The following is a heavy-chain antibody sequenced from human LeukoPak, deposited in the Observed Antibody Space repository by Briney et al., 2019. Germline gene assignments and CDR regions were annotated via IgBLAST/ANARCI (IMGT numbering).Heavy chain of an antibody. J-gene: IGHJ4*02. V-gene: IGHV4-39*01. CDR1: GGSIRSSYYY. Sequence: SETLSLTCTVSGGSIRSSYYYWGWIRQPPGKGLEWIGSIYDSGSTYYNPSLKGRVTISVDTSKNQFSLKLNSVTAADTAVYYCARHGRMVRGVIISPFDYWGQGTLVTVSS. CDR3: ARHGRMVRGVIISPFDY. D-gene: IGHD3-10*01. CDR2: IYDSGST.